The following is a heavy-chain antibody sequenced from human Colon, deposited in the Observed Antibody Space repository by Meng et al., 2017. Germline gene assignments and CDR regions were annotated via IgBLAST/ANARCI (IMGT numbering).Heavy chain of an antibody. J-gene: IGHJ6*02. CDR2: IYSGGST. Sequence: GESLKISCAASGFTVSSNYMSWVRQAPGKGLEWVSVIYSGGSTYYADSVKGRFTISRDNSKNTLYLQMNSLRAEDTAVYYCAKDREVATINYYGFDVWGQGTTVTVSS. CDR3: AKDREVATINYYGFDV. CDR1: GFTVSSNY. V-gene: IGHV3-53*01. D-gene: IGHD5-12*01.